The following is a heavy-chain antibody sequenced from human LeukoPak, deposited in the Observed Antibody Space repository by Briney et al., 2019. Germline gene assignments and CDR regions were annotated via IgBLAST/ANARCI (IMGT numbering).Heavy chain of an antibody. V-gene: IGHV3-48*03. J-gene: IGHJ4*02. D-gene: IGHD1-1*01. CDR1: GFTFSSYE. Sequence: GGSLRLSCAASGFTFSSYEMNWVRQAPGKGLEWVSYISSSGSTIYYADSVKGRFTISRDNSKNTLYLQMNSLRAEDTAVYYCAKDRQLPLDYWGQGTLVTVSS. CDR2: ISSSGSTI. CDR3: AKDRQLPLDY.